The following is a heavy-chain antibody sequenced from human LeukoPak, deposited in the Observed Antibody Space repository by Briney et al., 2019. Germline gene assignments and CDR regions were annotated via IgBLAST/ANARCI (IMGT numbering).Heavy chain of an antibody. Sequence: SETLSLTCTVSGCFISSSSYYWGWIRQPPGKGLEWIGSIYYSGSTYYNPSLKSRVTISVDTSKNQFSLKLSSVTAADTAVYYCARHTTGSAAYDYWGQGTLVTVSS. CDR1: GCFISSSSYY. D-gene: IGHD1-1*01. V-gene: IGHV4-39*01. CDR2: IYYSGST. J-gene: IGHJ4*02. CDR3: ARHTTGSAAYDY.